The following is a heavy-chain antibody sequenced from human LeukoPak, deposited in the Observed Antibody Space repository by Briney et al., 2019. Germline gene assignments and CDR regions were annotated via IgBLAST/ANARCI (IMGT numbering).Heavy chain of an antibody. CDR3: ARRLEAVARRYWYFDL. V-gene: IGHV4-39*01. CDR2: IYYSGST. Sequence: SETLSLTCTVSGGSISSSSYYWGWIRQPPGKGLEWIGSIYYSGSTYYNPSLKSRATISVDTSKNQFSLKLSSVTAADTAVYYCARRLEAVARRYWYFDLWGRGTLVTVSS. D-gene: IGHD6-19*01. CDR1: GGSISSSSYY. J-gene: IGHJ2*01.